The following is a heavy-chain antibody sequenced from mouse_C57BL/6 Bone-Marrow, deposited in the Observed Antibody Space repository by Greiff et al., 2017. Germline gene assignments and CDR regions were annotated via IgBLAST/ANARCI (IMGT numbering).Heavy chain of an antibody. J-gene: IGHJ4*01. CDR1: GYTFTSYW. Sequence: QVQLKQPGAELVKPGASVKLSCKASGYTFTSYWMPWVKQRPGQGLEWIGMIHPNSGSTNYHEKFKSQATLTVDKSSSTAYMQLSSLTSEDSAVYYCARYPYYYGSSYDAMDYWGQGTSVTVSS. D-gene: IGHD1-1*01. CDR2: IHPNSGST. CDR3: ARYPYYYGSSYDAMDY. V-gene: IGHV1-64*01.